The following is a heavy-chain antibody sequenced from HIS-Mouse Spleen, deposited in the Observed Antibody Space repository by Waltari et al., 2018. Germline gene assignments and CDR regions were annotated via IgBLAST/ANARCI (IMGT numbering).Heavy chain of an antibody. Sequence: QLQLHESGPGLVKPSDTLSLTCTVSGGFISSSRYYWGWIRQPPWKGLEWIGSIYYSGSTYYNPSLNSRVTISVDTSKNQFSLKLSSVTAADTAVYYCAREIPYSSSWYDWYFDLWGRGTLVTVSS. CDR3: AREIPYSSSWYDWYFDL. CDR2: IYYSGST. V-gene: IGHV4-39*07. CDR1: GGFISSSRYY. J-gene: IGHJ2*01. D-gene: IGHD6-13*01.